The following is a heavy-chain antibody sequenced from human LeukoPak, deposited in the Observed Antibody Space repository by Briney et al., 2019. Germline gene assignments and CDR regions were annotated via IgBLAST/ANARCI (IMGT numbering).Heavy chain of an antibody. J-gene: IGHJ1*01. CDR2: INPKSGGT. Sequence: ASVKVSCKASGYTFTGYYMHWVRQAPGQGLEWMGWINPKSGGTNYAQKFQGRVTMTRDTSITTACMDLSRLSSDDTAVYYCASFAGDGNSPLYFHHWGQGTLVTVSS. CDR3: ASFAGDGNSPLYFHH. V-gene: IGHV1-2*02. CDR1: GYTFTGYY. D-gene: IGHD4-23*01.